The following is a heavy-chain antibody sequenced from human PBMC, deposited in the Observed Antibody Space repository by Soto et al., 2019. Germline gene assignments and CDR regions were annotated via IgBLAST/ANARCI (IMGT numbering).Heavy chain of an antibody. J-gene: IGHJ4*02. CDR3: ARELDYYDSSGYSG. V-gene: IGHV1-24*01. CDR2: FDPEDGET. Sequence: GASVKVSCKVSGYTLTELSMHWVRQAPGKGLEWMGGFDPEDGETIYAQKFQGRVTITADKSTSTAYMELSSLRSEDTAVYYCARELDYYDSSGYSGWGQXTLVTVS. D-gene: IGHD3-22*01. CDR1: GYTLTELS.